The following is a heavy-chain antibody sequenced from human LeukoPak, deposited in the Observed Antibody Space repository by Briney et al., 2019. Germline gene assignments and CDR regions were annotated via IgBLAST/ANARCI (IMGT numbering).Heavy chain of an antibody. V-gene: IGHV4-59*01. D-gene: IGHD3-10*01. Sequence: SETLSLTCTVSGGSISSYYWSWIRQPPGKGLEWIGYIYYSGSTNYNPSLKSRVTISVDTSKNQFSLKLSSVTAADTAVYYCASAHYYGSGTFYFDYWGQGTLVTVSS. CDR3: ASAHYYGSGTFYFDY. CDR2: IYYSGST. CDR1: GGSISSYY. J-gene: IGHJ4*02.